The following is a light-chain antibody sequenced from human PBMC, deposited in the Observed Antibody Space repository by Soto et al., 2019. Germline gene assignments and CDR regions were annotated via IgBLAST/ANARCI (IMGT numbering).Light chain of an antibody. Sequence: AIRMTQSPSSFSASTGDRVTITCRASQGISSYLAWYQQKPGKAPKLLIYAASTLQSGVQSRFSGSGSGTDFTLSISCLQSEDFANYYCQQYYSYPQTFGQGTKVAIK. CDR3: QQYYSYPQT. CDR2: AAS. J-gene: IGKJ1*01. CDR1: QGISSY. V-gene: IGKV1-8*01.